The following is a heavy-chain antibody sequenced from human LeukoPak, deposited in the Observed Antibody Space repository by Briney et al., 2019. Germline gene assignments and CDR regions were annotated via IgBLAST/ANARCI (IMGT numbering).Heavy chain of an antibody. Sequence: ASVKVSCKASGYTFTSYDINWVQQATGQGLEWMGWMNPNSGNTGYAQKFQGRVTMTRNTSISTAYMELSSLRPEDTAVYYCARVTSRYSSSFGYWGQGTLVTVSS. CDR2: MNPNSGNT. CDR3: ARVTSRYSSSFGY. J-gene: IGHJ4*02. CDR1: GYTFTSYD. V-gene: IGHV1-8*01. D-gene: IGHD6-6*01.